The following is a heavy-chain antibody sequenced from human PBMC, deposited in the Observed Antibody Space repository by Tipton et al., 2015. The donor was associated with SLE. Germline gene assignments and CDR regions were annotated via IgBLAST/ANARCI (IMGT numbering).Heavy chain of an antibody. D-gene: IGHD3-3*01. CDR1: GFSFEDHG. Sequence: SLRLSCAASGFSFEDHGMTWVRQAPGKGLEWVAGVNWSGHTSGYADSVKGRFTVSRDNTKNSLYLQMNSLRAEDTALYYCARGNDFWSGYSSETGGIAYWAQGTLVPVSS. CDR2: VNWSGHTS. CDR3: ARGNDFWSGYSSETGGIAY. V-gene: IGHV3-20*04. J-gene: IGHJ4*02.